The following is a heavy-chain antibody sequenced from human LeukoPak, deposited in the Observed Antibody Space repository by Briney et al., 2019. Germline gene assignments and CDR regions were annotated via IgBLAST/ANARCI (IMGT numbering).Heavy chain of an antibody. CDR2: IRSKAYGGTT. CDR1: GFTFGDYA. Sequence: GGSLRLSCTASGFTFGDYAMSWFRQAPGKGLEWVGFIRSKAYGGTTEYAASVKGRFTISRDDSKSIAYLQMSSLKTEDTAVYYCTRVRRSGSYLGNYYYYGMDVWGQGTTVTVSS. J-gene: IGHJ6*02. D-gene: IGHD1-26*01. CDR3: TRVRRSGSYLGNYYYYGMDV. V-gene: IGHV3-49*03.